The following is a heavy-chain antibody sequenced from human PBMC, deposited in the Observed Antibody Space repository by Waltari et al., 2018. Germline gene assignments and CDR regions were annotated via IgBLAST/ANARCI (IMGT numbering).Heavy chain of an antibody. CDR2: INSDGSTT. V-gene: IGHV3-74*01. J-gene: IGHJ3*02. D-gene: IGHD3-3*01. CDR3: VREGVGSAFDI. CDR1: GFTLSSYW. Sequence: VQLVESGGGLVQSGGSLRLSCAASGFTLSSYWMHWVRQAPGKGLVSGARINSDGSTTNNADSGRGRFTISRDNAENTLYLQMNSLRAEDTAVYFCVREGVGSAFDIWGQGTMVTVSS.